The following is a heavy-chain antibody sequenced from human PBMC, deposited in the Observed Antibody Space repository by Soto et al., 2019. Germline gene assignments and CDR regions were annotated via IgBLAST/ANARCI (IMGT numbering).Heavy chain of an antibody. J-gene: IGHJ6*03. Sequence: SLRLPCAASGFTFSSYGMHWVRQAPGKGLEWVAVIWYDGSNKYYADSVKGRFTISRDNSKNTLYLQMNSLRAEDTAVYYCARSPSIAAAGYYYYYMDVWGKGTTVTVSS. CDR1: GFTFSSYG. CDR2: IWYDGSNK. D-gene: IGHD6-13*01. CDR3: ARSPSIAAAGYYYYYMDV. V-gene: IGHV3-33*01.